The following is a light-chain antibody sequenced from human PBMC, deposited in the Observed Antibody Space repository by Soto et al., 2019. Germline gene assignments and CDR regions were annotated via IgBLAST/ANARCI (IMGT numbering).Light chain of an antibody. CDR1: QSVSSS. CDR2: GAS. V-gene: IGKV3-15*01. J-gene: IGKJ5*01. Sequence: EIALTQSPATLSVSPGERATLSCMPSQSVSSSLAWYQQKPGQAPRLLIYGASTRANGIPARFSGSGSGTEFTLTIISLQSEDFAVYYCQQYNNWPPITFGQGTRLEIK. CDR3: QQYNNWPPIT.